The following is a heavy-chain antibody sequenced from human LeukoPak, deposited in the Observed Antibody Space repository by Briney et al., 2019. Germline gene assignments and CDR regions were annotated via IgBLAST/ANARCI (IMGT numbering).Heavy chain of an antibody. CDR2: ISSSSSYI. CDR1: EFTFSTYS. D-gene: IGHD4-23*01. J-gene: IGHJ4*02. CDR3: ARVSGDTDYGGNSLDY. Sequence: GGSLRLSCAASEFTFSTYSVNWVRQAPGKGLEWVSSISSSSSYIYYADSVKGRFTISRDNAKNSLYVQMNSLRAEDTAVYYCARVSGDTDYGGNSLDYWGQGTLVTVSS. V-gene: IGHV3-21*01.